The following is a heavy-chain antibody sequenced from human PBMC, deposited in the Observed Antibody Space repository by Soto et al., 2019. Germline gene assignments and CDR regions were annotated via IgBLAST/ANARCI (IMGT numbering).Heavy chain of an antibody. CDR3: ARVDYGGNSHY. CDR2: IYYSGST. Sequence: SETLSLTCTVSGGSISSYYWSWIRQPPGKGLEWIGYIYYSGSTNYNPSLKSRVTISVDTSKNQFSLKLSSVTAADTAVYYCARVDYGGNSHYWGQGTPVTVSS. CDR1: GGSISSYY. J-gene: IGHJ4*02. D-gene: IGHD4-17*01. V-gene: IGHV4-59*01.